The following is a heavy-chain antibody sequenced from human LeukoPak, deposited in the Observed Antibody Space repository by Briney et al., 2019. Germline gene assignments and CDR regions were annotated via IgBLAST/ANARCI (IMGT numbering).Heavy chain of an antibody. Sequence: PSETLSLTCTVSGGFISSYYWIWIRQPPGKGLEWIGYIYYSGSTNYNPSLKSRVTISVDTSKNQFSLKLSSVTAADTAVHYCARRSPNHLWALFDYWGQGTLVTVSS. V-gene: IGHV4-59*08. D-gene: IGHD1-14*01. CDR3: ARRSPNHLWALFDY. CDR2: IYYSGST. J-gene: IGHJ4*02. CDR1: GGFISSYY.